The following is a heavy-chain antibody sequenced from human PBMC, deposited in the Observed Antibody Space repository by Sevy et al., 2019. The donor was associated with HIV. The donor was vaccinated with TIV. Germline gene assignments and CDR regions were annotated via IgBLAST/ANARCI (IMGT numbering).Heavy chain of an antibody. V-gene: IGHV4-61*01. J-gene: IGHJ4*02. CDR1: GGSLSSGSYY. CDR3: VRDRIAAAGGYFDN. CDR2: ISYIGST. D-gene: IGHD6-13*01. Sequence: SETLSLTCTVSGGSLSSGSYYWIWIPQPPGKGLEWIGYISYIGSTNYNPSLKSRVTISVDTSKNQLSLRLTSVTAADTAVYYCVRDRIAAAGGYFDNWGQGTLVTVSS.